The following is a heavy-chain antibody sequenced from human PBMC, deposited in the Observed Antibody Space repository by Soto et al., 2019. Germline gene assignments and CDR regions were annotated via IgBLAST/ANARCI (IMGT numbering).Heavy chain of an antibody. Sequence: SETLSLTCTVSGGSISSGGFYWTWIRQHPGKGLEWIGYIYYSGSTYHSPSLKSRVIISLDTSKIHFSLKLSSVTAADTAVYYCARGFTRRSTDSSGYYEYYFDSWGQGALVTVFS. CDR3: ARGFTRRSTDSSGYYEYYFDS. D-gene: IGHD3-22*01. CDR2: IYYSGST. J-gene: IGHJ4*02. CDR1: GGSISSGGFY. V-gene: IGHV4-31*03.